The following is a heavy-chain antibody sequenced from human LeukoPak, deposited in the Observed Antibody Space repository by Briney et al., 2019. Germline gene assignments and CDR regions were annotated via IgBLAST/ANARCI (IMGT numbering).Heavy chain of an antibody. CDR3: AGGGIVVVPTGAFDI. J-gene: IGHJ3*02. CDR1: GGSISSYY. V-gene: IGHV4-59*01. Sequence: NPSETLSLTCTVSGGSISSYYWSWIRQPPGKGLEWIGYIYYSGSTNYNPSLKSRVTISVDTSKNQFSLKLSSVTAADTAVYYCAGGGIVVVPTGAFDIWGQGTMVTVSS. CDR2: IYYSGST. D-gene: IGHD2-2*01.